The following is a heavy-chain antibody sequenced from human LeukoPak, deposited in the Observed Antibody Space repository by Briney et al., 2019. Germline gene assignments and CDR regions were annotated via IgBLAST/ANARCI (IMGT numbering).Heavy chain of an antibody. CDR2: INPNSGGT. V-gene: IGHV1-2*02. D-gene: IGHD2-15*01. CDR1: GYTFTGYY. CDR3: ARGYCSGGSCYRRGYWFDP. J-gene: IGHJ3*01. Sequence: ASVKVSCRASGYTFTGYYMHWVRQAPGQGLEWMGWINPNSGGTNYAQKFQGRVTMTRDTSISTAYMELSRLRSDDTAVYYCARGYCSGGSCYRRGYWFDPWGQGTMVTVSS.